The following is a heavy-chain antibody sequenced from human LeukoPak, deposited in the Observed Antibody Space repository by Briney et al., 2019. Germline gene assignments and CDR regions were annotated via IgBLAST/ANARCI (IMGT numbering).Heavy chain of an antibody. CDR2: INSDGSST. CDR1: GFTFSSYW. Sequence: PGGSLRLSCAASGFTFSSYWMHWVRQAPGKGLVWVSRINSDGSSTSYADSVKGRFTISRDNAKNTLYLQMNSLRAEDTAVYYCARAEGYCSSTSCYAFDYWGQGTLVTVSS. V-gene: IGHV3-74*01. CDR3: ARAEGYCSSTSCYAFDY. D-gene: IGHD2-2*01. J-gene: IGHJ4*02.